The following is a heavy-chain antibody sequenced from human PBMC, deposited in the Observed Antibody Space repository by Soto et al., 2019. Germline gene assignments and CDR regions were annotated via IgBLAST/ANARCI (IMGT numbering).Heavy chain of an antibody. D-gene: IGHD3-9*01. CDR2: VYYSGTT. J-gene: IGHJ5*02. CDR1: KGSISTYY. Sequence: XATLSLTCTVSKGSISTYYWTWVRQPPGKGLEWIGYVYYSGTTNYNPSLKSRVGMSIDTSKNQFSLELKSVTAADTATYYCVRDYLLTGFDTWGQGTLITVSS. CDR3: VRDYLLTGFDT. V-gene: IGHV4-59*01.